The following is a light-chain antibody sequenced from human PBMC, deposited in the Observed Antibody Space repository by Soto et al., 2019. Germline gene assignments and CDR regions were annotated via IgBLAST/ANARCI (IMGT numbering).Light chain of an antibody. V-gene: IGKV1D-12*01. CDR2: AAS. CDR3: QQADTFPIT. CDR1: QGISRS. J-gene: IGKJ5*01. Sequence: DIQITQAPCSVSASVVDGVTISFRASQGISRSLAWYQQKPGKAPKLLIYAASSLQSGVPSRFSGSGFGTDFTLTISSLQPEDSAIYYCQQADTFPITFGQGTQLDI.